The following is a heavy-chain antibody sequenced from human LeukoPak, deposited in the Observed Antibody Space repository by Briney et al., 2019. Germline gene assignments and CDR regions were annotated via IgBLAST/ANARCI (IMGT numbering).Heavy chain of an antibody. CDR2: SNPSGGST. J-gene: IGHJ6*03. CDR3: ARAADDYCSSTSCPGDYYYYMDV. V-gene: IGHV1-46*01. D-gene: IGHD2-2*01. CDR1: GYTFTSYY. Sequence: GASVKVSCKASGYTFTSYYMHWVRQAPGQGLEWMGISNPSGGSTSYAQKFQGRVTMTRDTSTSTVYMELSSLRSEDTAVYYCARAADDYCSSTSCPGDYYYYMDVWGKGTTVAVSS.